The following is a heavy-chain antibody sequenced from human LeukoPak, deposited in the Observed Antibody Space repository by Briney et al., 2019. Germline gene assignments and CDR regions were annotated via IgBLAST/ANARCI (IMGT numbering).Heavy chain of an antibody. CDR3: ARFGAVAGSYYYYYMDV. CDR2: IYHSGST. J-gene: IGHJ6*03. V-gene: IGHV4-38-2*02. D-gene: IGHD6-19*01. CDR1: GYSISSGYY. Sequence: SETLSLTCTVSGYSISSGYYWGWIRQPPGKGLEWIGSIYHSGSTYYNPSLKSRVTISVDTSKNQFSLKLSSVTAADTAVYYCARFGAVAGSYYYYYMDVWGKGTTVTISS.